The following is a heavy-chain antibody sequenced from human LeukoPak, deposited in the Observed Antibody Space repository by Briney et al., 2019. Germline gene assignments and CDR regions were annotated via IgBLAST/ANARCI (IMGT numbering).Heavy chain of an antibody. D-gene: IGHD3-22*01. Sequence: SGGSLRLSCAASGFTFSSYGMYWVRQAPGKGLEWVAIISYDGSNKYYADSVKGRFTISRDNSKNTLYLQMNSLRAEDTAVYYCAKIQTYYYDSPDAFDIWGQGTMVTVSS. CDR1: GFTFSSYG. J-gene: IGHJ3*02. CDR2: ISYDGSNK. CDR3: AKIQTYYYDSPDAFDI. V-gene: IGHV3-30*18.